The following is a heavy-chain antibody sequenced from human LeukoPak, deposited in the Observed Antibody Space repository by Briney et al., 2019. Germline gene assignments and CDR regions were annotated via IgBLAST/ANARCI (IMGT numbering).Heavy chain of an antibody. D-gene: IGHD3-10*01. Sequence: GGSLRLSCAASGFTFSSYWMHWVRQAPGKGLVWVSRINSDGSSTSYADSVKGRFTISGDNAKNTLYLQMNSLRAEDTAVYYCARAPRYGSGSLYYYYYGMDVWGQGTTVTVSS. V-gene: IGHV3-74*01. CDR2: INSDGSST. CDR3: ARAPRYGSGSLYYYYYGMDV. CDR1: GFTFSSYW. J-gene: IGHJ6*02.